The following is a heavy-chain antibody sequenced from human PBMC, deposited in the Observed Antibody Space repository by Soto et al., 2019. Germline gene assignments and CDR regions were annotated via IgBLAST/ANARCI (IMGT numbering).Heavy chain of an antibody. D-gene: IGHD1-26*01. J-gene: IGHJ4*02. CDR1: GGSISGSSYY. V-gene: IGHV4-39*02. CDR3: ARESTVGASGY. CDR2: IYYSGST. Sequence: SETLSLTCTVSGGSISGSSYYWGWIRQPPGKGLEWIGSIYYSGSTYYNPSLKSRVTISVDTSKNQFSLKLSSVTAADTAVYYCARESTVGASGYWGQGTLVTVSS.